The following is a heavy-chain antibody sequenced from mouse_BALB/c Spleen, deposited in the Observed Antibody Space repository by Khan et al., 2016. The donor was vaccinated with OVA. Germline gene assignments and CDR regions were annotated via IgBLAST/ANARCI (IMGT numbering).Heavy chain of an antibody. CDR2: INPSDGDT. Sequence: QVQLKQSGAELVKPGASVKLSCKASGYTFTSYYMYWVKQRPGQGLEWIGEINPSDGDTNFNEKFKSKATLTVDKSSSTLYMQFSSLTSEDSAVYYCTRAEDGAFDYWGQGTLVTVSA. J-gene: IGHJ3*01. V-gene: IGHV1S81*02. CDR1: GYTFTSYY. D-gene: IGHD2-3*01. CDR3: TRAEDGAFDY.